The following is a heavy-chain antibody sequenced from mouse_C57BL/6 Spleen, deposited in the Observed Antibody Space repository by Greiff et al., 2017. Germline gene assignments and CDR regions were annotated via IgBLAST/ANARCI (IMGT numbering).Heavy chain of an antibody. CDR3: APIYYGNFRAMDY. D-gene: IGHD2-1*01. Sequence: EVQLQQSGPELVKPGASVKISCKASGYTFTDYYMNWVKQSHGKSLEWTGDINPNNGGTSYNQKFKGKATLTVDKSSSPAYMELRSLTSEDSAVYYCAPIYYGNFRAMDYWGQGTSVTGSS. CDR1: GYTFTDYY. CDR2: INPNNGGT. V-gene: IGHV1-26*01. J-gene: IGHJ4*01.